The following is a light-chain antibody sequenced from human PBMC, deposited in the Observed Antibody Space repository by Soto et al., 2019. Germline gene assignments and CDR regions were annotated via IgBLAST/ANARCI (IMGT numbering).Light chain of an antibody. Sequence: QAVVTQPPSVSGAPGQRVTISCTGSSSNTGAGYDVHWYQQLPGTAPKLLIYGNSNRPSGVPDRFSGSKSGTSASLAITGLQAEDEADYYCQSYDSSLSAVFGGGTKLTVL. CDR2: GNS. V-gene: IGLV1-40*01. CDR1: SSNTGAGYD. J-gene: IGLJ2*01. CDR3: QSYDSSLSAV.